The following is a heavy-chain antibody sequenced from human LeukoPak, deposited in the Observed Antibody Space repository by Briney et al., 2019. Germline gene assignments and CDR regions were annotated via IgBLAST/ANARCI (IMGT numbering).Heavy chain of an antibody. D-gene: IGHD5-18*01. CDR3: ASSVDTDYFDY. J-gene: IGHJ4*02. CDR2: MNPNSGNT. Sequence: ASVKVSCKASGYTFTSYAMHWVRQAPGQRLEWMGWMNPNSGNTGYAQKFQGRVTMTRNTSISTAYMELNSLRSEDTAVYYCASSVDTDYFDYWGQGTLVTVSS. CDR1: GYTFTSYA. V-gene: IGHV1-8*02.